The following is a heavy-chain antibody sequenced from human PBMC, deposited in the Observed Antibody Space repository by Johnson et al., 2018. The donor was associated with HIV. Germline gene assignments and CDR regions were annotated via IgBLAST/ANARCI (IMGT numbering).Heavy chain of an antibody. CDR2: ISYDGSNK. Sequence: QVLLVESGGGVVQPGRSLRLSCAASGFTFSSYAMHWVRQAPGKGLEWVAVISYDGSNKYYADSVKGRFPISRDNSKNTLYLQMNSLRAEDTAVYYCARAERSSSGVDAFDIWGQGTMVTVSS. CDR3: ARAERSSSGVDAFDI. D-gene: IGHD6-6*01. J-gene: IGHJ3*02. CDR1: GFTFSSYA. V-gene: IGHV3-30*04.